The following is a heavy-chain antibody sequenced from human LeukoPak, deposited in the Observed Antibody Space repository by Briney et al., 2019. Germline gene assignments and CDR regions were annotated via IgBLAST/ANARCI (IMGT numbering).Heavy chain of an antibody. CDR2: TYYRAKWYN. D-gene: IGHD6-19*01. CDR3: ARDAGSGWSSFDY. Sequence: SQTLSLTCAISGDSVSSNSAAWNWIRHSPSRGLQWLGRTYYRAKWYNDYAVSMKSRITINPDTSKDQFSLQLNSVTAEDTAVYYCARDAGSGWSSFDYWGQGTLVTVSS. V-gene: IGHV6-1*01. CDR1: GDSVSSNSAA. J-gene: IGHJ4*02.